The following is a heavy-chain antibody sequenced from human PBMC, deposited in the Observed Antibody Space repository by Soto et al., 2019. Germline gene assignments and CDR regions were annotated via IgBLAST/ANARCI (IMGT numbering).Heavy chain of an antibody. CDR3: ARGRYGDY. V-gene: IGHV1-18*01. J-gene: IGHJ4*02. CDR2: ISAHNGNT. D-gene: IGHD1-1*01. CDR1: GYTFTSYG. Sequence: QVHLVQSGAEVKKPGASVKVSCKASGYTFTSYGITWVRQAPGQGLEWMGWISAHNGNTDYAQKLQGRGIVTRDTSTRTAYMQLRSLRSNDTAVYYCARGRYGDYWGQGALVTVSS.